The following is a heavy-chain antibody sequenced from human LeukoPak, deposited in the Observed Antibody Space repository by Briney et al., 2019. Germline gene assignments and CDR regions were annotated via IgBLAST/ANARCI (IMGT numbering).Heavy chain of an antibody. CDR2: ITGNGGTT. D-gene: IGHD3-22*01. J-gene: IGHJ4*02. CDR3: ARIYSESGGHYYDY. Sequence: GGSLRLSCAASGLTFSRYSMHWVRQAPGKGLEYVSAITGNGGTTYYANSVKGRFTISRDNSKNTLYLQMGSLRGEDVAVYYCARIYSESGGHYYDYWGQGTLVTVSS. CDR1: GLTFSRYS. V-gene: IGHV3-64*01.